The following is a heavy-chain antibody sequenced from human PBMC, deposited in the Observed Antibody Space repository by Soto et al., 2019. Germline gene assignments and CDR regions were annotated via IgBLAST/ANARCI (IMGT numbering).Heavy chain of an antibody. J-gene: IGHJ4*02. CDR2: IIPIFGTE. CDR1: GGTFSSYA. CDR3: ARGGSNNWYDDDS. V-gene: IGHV1-69*13. Sequence: ASVKVSCKASGGTFSSYAISWVRQAPGQGLEWMGGIIPIFGTESYAQKFQGRVTITADESTNTAYMELSSLRSEDTAVYYCARGGSNNWYDDDSWGQGTLVTVSS. D-gene: IGHD1-1*01.